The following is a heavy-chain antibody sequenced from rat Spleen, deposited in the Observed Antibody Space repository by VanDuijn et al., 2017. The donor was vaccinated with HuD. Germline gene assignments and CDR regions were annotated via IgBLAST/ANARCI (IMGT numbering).Heavy chain of an antibody. J-gene: IGHJ3*01. CDR2: INYDGSTV. CDR1: GFTFNNYW. CDR3: ARLGGLRNWFAY. V-gene: IGHV5-7*01. Sequence: EVQLVESGGGLVQPGGSLKLSCVASGFTFNNYWMTWIRQAPKKGLEWVATINYDGSTVHYRDSVKGRFTISRDDEESTLYLQMDSLRSEDTATYFCARLGGLRNWFAYWGQGTLVTVSS. D-gene: IGHD4-3*01.